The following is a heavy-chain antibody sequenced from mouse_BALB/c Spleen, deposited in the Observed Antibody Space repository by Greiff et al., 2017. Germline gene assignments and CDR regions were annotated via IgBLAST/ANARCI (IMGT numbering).Heavy chain of an antibody. J-gene: IGHJ4*01. CDR1: GFSLTSYG. CDR3: ARDGYAMDY. Sequence: QVQLQQSGPGLVAPSQCLSISCTASGFSLTSYGVHWVRQPPGKGLEWLGVIWAGGSTNYNSAIMSRLSISKDNTKSHVFLRMNSLQTDDTAMYYCARDGYAMDYWGQGTSVTVSA. V-gene: IGHV2-9*02. CDR2: IWAGGST.